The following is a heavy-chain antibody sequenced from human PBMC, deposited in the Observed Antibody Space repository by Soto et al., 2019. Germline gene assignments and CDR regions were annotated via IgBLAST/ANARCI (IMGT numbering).Heavy chain of an antibody. CDR3: ARHRVMYWHSTNSVGVNDY. V-gene: IGHV4-39*01. J-gene: IGHJ4*02. Sequence: SETLSLTCTVSGGSVSSNSYYWDWIRQPPGKGLEWIASVYYSGNTHYNPSLQSRVTISVDTSENQFSLRLTSVTAADTAVYFCARHRVMYWHSTNSVGVNDYCDLGCLVSVSS. D-gene: IGHD3-3*02. CDR1: GGSVSSNSYY. CDR2: VYYSGNT.